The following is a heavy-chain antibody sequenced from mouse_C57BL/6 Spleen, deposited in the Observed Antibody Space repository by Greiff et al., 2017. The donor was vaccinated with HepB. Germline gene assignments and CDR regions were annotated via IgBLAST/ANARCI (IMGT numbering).Heavy chain of an antibody. CDR1: GYTFTSYW. V-gene: IGHV1-55*01. D-gene: IGHD2-2*01. CDR2: IYPGSGST. Sequence: VQLQQPGAELVKPGASVKMSCKASGYTFTSYWITWVKQRPGQGLEWIGDIYPGSGSTNYNEKFKSKATLTVDTSSSTAYMQLSSLTSEDSAVYYCARSGGGYAWFAYWGQGTLVTVSA. J-gene: IGHJ3*01. CDR3: ARSGGGYAWFAY.